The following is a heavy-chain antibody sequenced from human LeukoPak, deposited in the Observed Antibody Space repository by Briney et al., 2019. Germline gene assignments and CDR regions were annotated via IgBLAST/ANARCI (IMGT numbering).Heavy chain of an antibody. CDR1: GFTFSNYA. CDR3: AKRESPNYDILTAYFDY. V-gene: IGHV3-23*01. CDR2: ISGNGGRT. J-gene: IGHJ4*02. D-gene: IGHD3-9*01. Sequence: GGSLRLSCAASGFTFSNYAMSWVRQAPGKGLEWVSGISGNGGRTYYADSVKGRFTFSRDNSKNTLYLQMNSLRAEDTAVYYCAKRESPNYDILTAYFDYWGQGTLVTVSS.